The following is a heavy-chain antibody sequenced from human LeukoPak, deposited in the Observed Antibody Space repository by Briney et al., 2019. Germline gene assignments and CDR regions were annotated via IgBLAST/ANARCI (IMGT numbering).Heavy chain of an antibody. D-gene: IGHD3-22*01. Sequence: PGGSLRLSCAASGFTFSRYGMHWARQAPGKGLEWVAVISYDGSNKYYADSVKGRFTISRDNSKNTLYLQMNSLRAEDTAVYYCAEDPILGDSSSYDLFYWGQGTLVTVSS. CDR3: AEDPILGDSSSYDLFY. CDR2: ISYDGSNK. V-gene: IGHV3-30*18. J-gene: IGHJ4*02. CDR1: GFTFSRYG.